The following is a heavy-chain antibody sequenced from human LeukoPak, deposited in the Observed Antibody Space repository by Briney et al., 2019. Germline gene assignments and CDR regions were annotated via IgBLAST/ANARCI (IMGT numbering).Heavy chain of an antibody. J-gene: IGHJ4*02. CDR3: ARRSGTYFGTTGYLYFFDY. Sequence: GESLKISCKGSGYTFTNYWISWVRRMPGRGLEWMGIIYPGDSDPRYSPSFQGQVTISADKSMSTAYLQWSSLKASDTAMYYCARRSGTYFGTTGYLYFFDYWGQGTLVTVSS. V-gene: IGHV5-51*01. CDR2: IYPGDSDP. D-gene: IGHD3-22*01. CDR1: GYTFTNYW.